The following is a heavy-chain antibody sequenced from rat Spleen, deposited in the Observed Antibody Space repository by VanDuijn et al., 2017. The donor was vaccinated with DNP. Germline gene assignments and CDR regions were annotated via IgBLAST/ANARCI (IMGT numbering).Heavy chain of an antibody. V-gene: IGHV3-1*01. D-gene: IGHD1-12*02. Sequence: EVQLQESGPGLVKPSQSLSLTCSVTGYSITSHYWGWIRQFPGNKLEYIGHISYSGSPNYNPSLKSRISITRDTSKNQFFLQLNSVTTEDTATYYCASYYYDGYYAMDAWGQGTSVTVSS. CDR1: GYSITSHY. CDR3: ASYYYDGYYAMDA. CDR2: ISYSGSP. J-gene: IGHJ4*01.